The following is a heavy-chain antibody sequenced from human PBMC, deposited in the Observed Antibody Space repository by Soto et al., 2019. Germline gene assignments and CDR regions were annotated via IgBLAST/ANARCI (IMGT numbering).Heavy chain of an antibody. CDR1: GLMFTNYA. J-gene: IGHJ4*02. Sequence: EVQLLESGGDLIQPGGSLRLSCAASGLMFTNYAMTWVRQAPGKGLEWASSISASGGNTNYADSVKGRFTISRDNSKNTLYLQMNSLRAEDTAVYYCAKVQYSGYGAGVDYWGQGTLVTVSS. D-gene: IGHD5-12*01. CDR3: AKVQYSGYGAGVDY. CDR2: ISASGGNT. V-gene: IGHV3-23*01.